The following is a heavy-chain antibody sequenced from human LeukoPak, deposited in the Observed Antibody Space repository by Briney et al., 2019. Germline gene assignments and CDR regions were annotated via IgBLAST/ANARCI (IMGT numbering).Heavy chain of an antibody. D-gene: IGHD1-20*01. CDR1: GFSLSTSGMC. J-gene: IGHJ2*01. CDR3: ARFITPQTIDGYFDL. Sequence: SGPTLVNPTQTLTLTCTFSGFSLSTSGMCVSWIRQPPGKALEWLARIDWDDDEFYSPSLKTRLTISKDTSKNQVVLTLTNMDPVDTATYFCARFITPQTIDGYFDLWGRGTPVTVSS. CDR2: IDWDDDE. V-gene: IGHV2-70*17.